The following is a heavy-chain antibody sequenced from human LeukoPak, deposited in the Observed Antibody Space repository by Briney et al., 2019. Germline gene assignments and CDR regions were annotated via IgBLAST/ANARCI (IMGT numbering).Heavy chain of an antibody. V-gene: IGHV3-53*04. J-gene: IGHJ4*02. CDR1: GFTVSSNY. D-gene: IGHD6-6*01. CDR2: IYSGGST. Sequence: GGSLRLSRAASGFTVSSNYMSWVRQAPGKRLEWVSVIYSGGSTYYADFVKGRFTISRHNSENTLYLQMNSLRAEDTAVYYCARAPYSSSYYFDYWGQGTLATVSS. CDR3: ARAPYSSSYYFDY.